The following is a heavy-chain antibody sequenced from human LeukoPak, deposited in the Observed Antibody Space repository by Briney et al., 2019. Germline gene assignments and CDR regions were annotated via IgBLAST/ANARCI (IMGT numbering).Heavy chain of an antibody. CDR1: GGSISSYY. CDR2: IYTSGST. D-gene: IGHD6-13*01. J-gene: IGHJ4*02. V-gene: IGHV4-4*08. Sequence: SETLSLTCTVSGGSISSYYWSWIRQPPGKGLEWIGYIYTSGSTNYNPSLKSRVTISVDTSKNQFSLKLSSVTAADTAVYYCAREEIAAAGSIDYWGQGTLVTVSS. CDR3: AREEIAAAGSIDY.